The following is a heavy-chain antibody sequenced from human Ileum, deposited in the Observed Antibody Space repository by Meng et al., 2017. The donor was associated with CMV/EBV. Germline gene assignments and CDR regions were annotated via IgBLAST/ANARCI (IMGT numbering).Heavy chain of an antibody. Sequence: SLKISCAASGFTFNDYAMHWVRQAPGKGLEWVSGISWNSGVTGYADSVKGRFTTSRDNAKNSLYLQMNSLRPEDTAVYYCARSTRGYYDITGYFEYWGQGALVTVSS. V-gene: IGHV3-9*01. CDR3: ARSTRGYYDITGYFEY. CDR1: GFTFNDYA. D-gene: IGHD3-22*01. CDR2: ISWNSGVT. J-gene: IGHJ4*02.